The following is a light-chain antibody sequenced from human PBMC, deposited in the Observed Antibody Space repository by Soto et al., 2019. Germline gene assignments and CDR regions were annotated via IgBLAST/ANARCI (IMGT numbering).Light chain of an antibody. CDR1: QTISTY. Sequence: DIQMTQSPSSLSASVGDRVTITCRASQTISTYLYWYQQQPGKAPRLLIYDASSLLSGVPSRFSGSGSGTDFTLTIASLQPEDFSKYYCQQSDSTPYTFGQGTKGEI. CDR2: DAS. J-gene: IGKJ2*01. V-gene: IGKV1-39*01. CDR3: QQSDSTPYT.